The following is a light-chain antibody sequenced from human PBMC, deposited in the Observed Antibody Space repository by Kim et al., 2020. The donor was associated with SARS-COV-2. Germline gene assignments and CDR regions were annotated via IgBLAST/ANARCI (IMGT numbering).Light chain of an antibody. CDR3: QVWHSSTNQGV. Sequence: SYELTQPPSVSVAPGETARITCGGPNIESKSVHWYQQVAGQAPVLVISFDTDRPSGIPERFSGSNSGNTATLTISRVEAGDEADYYCQVWHSSTNQGVFGGGTQLTVL. CDR2: FDT. CDR1: NIESKS. J-gene: IGLJ3*02. V-gene: IGLV3-21*04.